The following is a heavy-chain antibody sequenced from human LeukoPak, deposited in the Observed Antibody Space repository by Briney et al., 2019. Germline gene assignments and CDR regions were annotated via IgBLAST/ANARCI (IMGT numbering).Heavy chain of an antibody. CDR1: GFTFRTYW. CDR3: ARDTNGYAD. CDR2: IKEDGRGE. J-gene: IGHJ4*02. D-gene: IGHD2-2*01. Sequence: GGSLRLSCAASGFTFRTYWMSWLRQAPGKGLEWVANIKEDGRGEYYVDYVKGRFSISRDNAKNSLYLQMNSLRAEDTAVYYCARDTNGYADWGQGTLVTVSS. V-gene: IGHV3-7*01.